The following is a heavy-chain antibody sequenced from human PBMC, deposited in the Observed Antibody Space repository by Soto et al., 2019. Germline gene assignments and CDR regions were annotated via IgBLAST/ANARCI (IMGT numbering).Heavy chain of an antibody. CDR1: GGSISGYY. CDR3: AKYRRTDAEGYRLDF. J-gene: IGHJ4*02. Sequence: SETLSLTCTLSGGSISGYYWSWIRQPPGKGLEWIGYVYYSGSTKYNPSLESRVTISVDMSNNQFSLMLTSVTAADTAVYYCAKYRRTDAEGYRLDFWGQGTLVTASS. CDR2: VYYSGST. V-gene: IGHV4-59*01. D-gene: IGHD5-12*01.